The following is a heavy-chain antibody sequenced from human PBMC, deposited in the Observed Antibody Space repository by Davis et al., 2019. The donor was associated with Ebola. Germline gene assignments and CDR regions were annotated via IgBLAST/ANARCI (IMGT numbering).Heavy chain of an antibody. CDR3: ARVWLTTGYVGYFDY. V-gene: IGHV1-18*01. Sequence: ASVTVSCKASGYTFTSYGISWVRQPPGQGLEWMGWISAYNGNTNYAQNFQGRVAMTTDTSANTAYVDLRNLRSGDTAVYYCARVWLTTGYVGYFDYWGQGSLVIVSS. CDR1: GYTFTSYG. J-gene: IGHJ4*02. CDR2: ISAYNGNT. D-gene: IGHD4-17*01.